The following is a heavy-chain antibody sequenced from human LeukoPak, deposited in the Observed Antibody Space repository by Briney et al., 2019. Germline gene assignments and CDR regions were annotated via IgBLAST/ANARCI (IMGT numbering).Heavy chain of an antibody. D-gene: IGHD6-19*01. CDR2: IYSGGST. CDR1: GFTVSSNY. Sequence: GGSLRLSCAASGFTVSSNYMSWVRQAPGKGLEWVSVIYSGGSTYYADSVKGRFTISRGNSKNTLYLQMNSLRAEDTAVYYCARDLAVAGKSDYWGQGTLVTVSS. CDR3: ARDLAVAGKSDY. J-gene: IGHJ4*02. V-gene: IGHV3-66*01.